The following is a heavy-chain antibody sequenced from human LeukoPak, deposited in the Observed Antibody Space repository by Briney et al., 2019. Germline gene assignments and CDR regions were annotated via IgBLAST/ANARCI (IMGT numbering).Heavy chain of an antibody. Sequence: PGGSLRLSCAASGFTFSSYAMSWVRQAPGKGLEWVSAISGSGGSTYYADSVKGRFTISRDNYKNTLYLQINSLRTEDTAVYYCATDSSGYYGDAFDIWGQGTMVTVSS. J-gene: IGHJ3*02. CDR3: ATDSSGYYGDAFDI. CDR1: GFTFSSYA. D-gene: IGHD3-22*01. V-gene: IGHV3-23*01. CDR2: ISGSGGST.